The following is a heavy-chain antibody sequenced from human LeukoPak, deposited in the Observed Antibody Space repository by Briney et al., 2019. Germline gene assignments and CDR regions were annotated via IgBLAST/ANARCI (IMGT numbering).Heavy chain of an antibody. CDR3: ARSRYGDPIHYFGY. CDR1: GGSIDIYY. J-gene: IGHJ4*02. D-gene: IGHD4-17*01. CDR2: IYTSGST. Sequence: SETLSLTCTVSGGSIDIYYWSWIRQPAGKGLEWIGRIYTSGSTNYNPSLKSRVTISVDTSKNQFSLKLSSVTAADTAVYYCARSRYGDPIHYFGYWGQGTLVTVSS. V-gene: IGHV4-4*07.